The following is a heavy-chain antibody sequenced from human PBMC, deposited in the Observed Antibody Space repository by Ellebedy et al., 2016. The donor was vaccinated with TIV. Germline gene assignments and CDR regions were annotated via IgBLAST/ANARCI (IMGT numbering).Heavy chain of an antibody. CDR1: GFTFSNYG. CDR2: IWYDGSNK. CDR3: ARVAFGYSYGQGFDN. V-gene: IGHV3-33*01. Sequence: GESLKISCAASGFTFSNYGMHWVRQAPGKGLEWVAVIWYDGSNKYYADSVKGRFTISRDNSEKTLYLQMNSLRAEDTAVYYCARVAFGYSYGQGFDNWGQGTVVTVSS. D-gene: IGHD5-18*01. J-gene: IGHJ4*02.